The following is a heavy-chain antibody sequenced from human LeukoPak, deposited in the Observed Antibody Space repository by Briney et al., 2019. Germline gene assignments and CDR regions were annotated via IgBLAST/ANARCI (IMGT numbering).Heavy chain of an antibody. CDR2: ISACNGNT. CDR1: GYTFTGYY. V-gene: IGHV1-18*04. CDR3: ARELSWDWNEHFDY. J-gene: IGHJ4*02. Sequence: ASVKVSCKASGYTFTGYYMHWVRQAPGQGLEWMGWISACNGNTNYAQKLQGRVTMTTDTSTSTAYMELRSLRSDDTAVYYCARELSWDWNEHFDYWGQGTLVTVSS. D-gene: IGHD1-1*01.